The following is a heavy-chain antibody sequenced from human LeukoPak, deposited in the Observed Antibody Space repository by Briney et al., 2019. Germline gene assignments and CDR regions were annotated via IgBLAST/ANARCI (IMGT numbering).Heavy chain of an antibody. J-gene: IGHJ4*02. Sequence: GGSLGLSCAASGFTFSNYAMSGVRQAPGRGLERVSALTGGGRDTFHADSVKGRFTISRDNSASTLYVQMKSLRAEDTATYYCAKGSSSSRPYHFDYWGQGTLVTVSS. CDR3: AKGSSSSRPYHFDY. CDR2: LTGGGRDT. D-gene: IGHD6-6*01. CDR1: GFTFSNYA. V-gene: IGHV3-23*01.